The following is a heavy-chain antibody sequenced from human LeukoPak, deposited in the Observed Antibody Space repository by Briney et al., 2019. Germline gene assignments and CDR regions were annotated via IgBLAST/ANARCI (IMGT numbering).Heavy chain of an antibody. CDR1: DVSFTNYY. V-gene: IGHV4-34*01. CDR2: ISHTGNT. CDR3: ARRSGSSDYDWFDP. J-gene: IGHJ5*02. D-gene: IGHD3-10*01. Sequence: SETLSLTCAVSDVSFTNYYWTWIRQSPGKGLEWLGEISHTGNTHYNPSLKSRVTISVDTSKNQFSLKLSSVTAADTAVYYCARRSGSSDYDWFDPWGQGTLVTVSS.